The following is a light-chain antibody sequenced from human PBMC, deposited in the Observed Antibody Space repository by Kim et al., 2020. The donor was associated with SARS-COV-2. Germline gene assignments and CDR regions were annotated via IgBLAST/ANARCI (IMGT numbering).Light chain of an antibody. J-gene: IGLJ7*01. CDR2: RNN. CDR1: SSNIGSNY. CDR3: AAWDDSLSGAV. V-gene: IGLV1-47*01. Sequence: QPVLTQPPSASGTPGQRVTISCSGSSSNIGSNYVYWYQQLPGTAPKLLIYRNNQRTSGVPDRFSGSKSGTSASLAISGLRSEDEADYYCAAWDDSLSGAVFGGGTQLAVL.